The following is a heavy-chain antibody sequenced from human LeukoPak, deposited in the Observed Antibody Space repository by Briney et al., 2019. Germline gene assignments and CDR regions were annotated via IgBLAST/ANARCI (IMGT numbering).Heavy chain of an antibody. J-gene: IGHJ4*02. D-gene: IGHD3-22*01. CDR2: INTNTGNP. CDR3: ARANYYDGGYLPVVYPSDY. V-gene: IGHV7-4-1*02. CDR1: GYTFTNYA. Sequence: ASVKVSCKASGYTFTNYAINWVRQAPGQGLEWMGWINTNTGNPTYAQGFTGRFVFSLDSSVSTAYLQISSLKAEDTAVYYCARANYYDGGYLPVVYPSDYWGQGILVTVSS.